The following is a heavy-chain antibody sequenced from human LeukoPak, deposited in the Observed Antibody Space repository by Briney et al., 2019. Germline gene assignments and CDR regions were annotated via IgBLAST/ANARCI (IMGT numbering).Heavy chain of an antibody. CDR2: ISGSDGST. CDR3: AKDRGSSSTYYFDY. J-gene: IGHJ4*02. D-gene: IGHD6-13*01. V-gene: IGHV3-23*01. Sequence: GGSLRLSCAASGFTFSSYGMSWVRQAPGKGLDWVSGISGSDGSTYYADSVKGRFTISRDNSKNTLYLQMNSLRAEDTAVYYCAKDRGSSSTYYFDYWGQGTLVTVSS. CDR1: GFTFSSYG.